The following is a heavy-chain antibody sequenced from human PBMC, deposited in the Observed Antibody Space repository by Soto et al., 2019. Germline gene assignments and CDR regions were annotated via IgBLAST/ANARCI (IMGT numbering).Heavy chain of an antibody. J-gene: IGHJ2*01. D-gene: IGHD3-22*01. CDR3: ARMSYFYDKWYFDL. CDR1: GASINNNDYY. CDR2: VYYSGST. V-gene: IGHV4-30-4*01. Sequence: QLQESGPGLVKPSQTLSLTCTVSGASINNNDYYWSWIRQTPGKGLEWIGYVYYSGSTDYIPSLKSRLSMSIDKSQNRFTLKLISVTAADTATYYCARMSYFYDKWYFDLWGRGTLVTVSS.